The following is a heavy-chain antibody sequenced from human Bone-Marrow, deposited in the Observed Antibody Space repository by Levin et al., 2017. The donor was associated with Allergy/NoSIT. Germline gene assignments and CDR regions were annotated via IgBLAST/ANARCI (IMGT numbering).Heavy chain of an antibody. J-gene: IGHJ3*02. V-gene: IGHV3-7*04. CDR2: IKQDGSEK. CDR3: ARPIAGYSSSWQPYDAFDI. D-gene: IGHD6-13*01. CDR1: GFTFSSYW. Sequence: GESLKISCAASGFTFSSYWMSWVRQAPGKGLEWVANIKQDGSEKYYVDSVKGRFTISRDNAKNSLYLQMNSLRAEDTAVYYCARPIAGYSSSWQPYDAFDIWGQGTMVTVSS.